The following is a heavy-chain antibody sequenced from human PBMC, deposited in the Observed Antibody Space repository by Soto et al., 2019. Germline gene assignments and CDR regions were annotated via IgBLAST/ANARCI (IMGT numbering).Heavy chain of an antibody. CDR2: IKQDGSQK. J-gene: IGHJ4*02. Sequence: PGGSLRLSCAASGFTFSSYWMSWVRQAPGKGLEWVANIKQDGSQKWYVDSVMGRFTISRDNAKNSLYLQMNSLRAEDTAVYYCATSRSFDYWGQGALVTVSS. D-gene: IGHD3-10*01. CDR3: ATSRSFDY. V-gene: IGHV3-7*02. CDR1: GFTFSSYW.